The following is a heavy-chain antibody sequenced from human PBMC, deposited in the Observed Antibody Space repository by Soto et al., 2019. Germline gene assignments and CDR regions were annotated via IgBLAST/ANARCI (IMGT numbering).Heavy chain of an antibody. CDR3: ARAEGTYCSGGRCYREYFQH. CDR2: IYNSGIT. Sequence: SETLSLTCTVSGGSISSGGYYWSWIRQHPGRGLEWIGYIYNSGITDYNPSLKSRVTMSMDASKSHFSLKLSSVTAADTAVYYCARAEGTYCSGGRCYREYFQHWGQGTLVTVSS. D-gene: IGHD2-15*01. CDR1: GGSISSGGYY. J-gene: IGHJ1*01. V-gene: IGHV4-31*03.